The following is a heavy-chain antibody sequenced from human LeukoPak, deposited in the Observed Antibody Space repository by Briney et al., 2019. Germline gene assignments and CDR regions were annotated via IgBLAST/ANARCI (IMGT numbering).Heavy chain of an antibody. D-gene: IGHD5/OR15-5a*01. CDR1: GFIFSNYL. CDR3: AKGGLRVTDY. V-gene: IGHV3-74*03. Sequence: PGWSLRLSCAASGFIFSNYLMHWVHQAPGRGLVWVSRVNNDGSSTTYADSVKGRFNISRDNAKTTLYLQMNSLRAEDTAAYYCAKGGLRVTDYWGQGTLVTVYS. CDR2: VNNDGSST. J-gene: IGHJ4*02.